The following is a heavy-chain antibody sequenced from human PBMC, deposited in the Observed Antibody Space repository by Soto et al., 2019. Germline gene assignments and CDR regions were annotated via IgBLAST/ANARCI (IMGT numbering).Heavy chain of an antibody. V-gene: IGHV3-9*01. J-gene: IGHJ6*03. D-gene: IGHD6-25*01. Sequence: EVQLVESGGGLVQPGRSLRLSCAASGFTFDDYAMHWVRQAPGQGLEWVSGISWNSGSIGYADSVKGRFTISRDNAKNSLYLQMNSLRAEDTALYYCAKDIAAIGYYMDVWGKGTTVTVSS. CDR1: GFTFDDYA. CDR3: AKDIAAIGYYMDV. CDR2: ISWNSGSI.